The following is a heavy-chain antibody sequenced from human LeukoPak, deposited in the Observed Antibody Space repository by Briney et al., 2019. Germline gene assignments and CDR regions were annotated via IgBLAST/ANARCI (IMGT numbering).Heavy chain of an antibody. V-gene: IGHV4-59*08. J-gene: IGHJ3*02. Sequence: PSETLSLTCTVSGGSISRYYWSWIRQPPGKGLEWIGYIYYSGSTKCNPSLKSRVTISVDTSNNQFSLRLSSVTAADTAVYYCARGYYDSVHGAFDIWGQGTMVTVSS. CDR1: GGSISRYY. D-gene: IGHD3-22*01. CDR2: IYYSGST. CDR3: ARGYYDSVHGAFDI.